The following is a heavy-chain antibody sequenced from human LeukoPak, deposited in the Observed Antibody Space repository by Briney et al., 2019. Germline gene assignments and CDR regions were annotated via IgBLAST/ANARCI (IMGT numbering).Heavy chain of an antibody. D-gene: IGHD5-12*01. J-gene: IGHJ6*03. CDR2: IYYSGST. CDR3: ARDLIVATIGHYYYYMDV. V-gene: IGHV4-39*07. CDR1: GGSISSSSYY. Sequence: SETLSLTCTVSGGSISSSSYYWGWIHQPPGKGLEWIGSIYYSGSTYYNPSLKSRVTISVDTSKNQFSLKLSSVTAADTAVYYCARDLIVATIGHYYYYMDVWGKGTTVTASS.